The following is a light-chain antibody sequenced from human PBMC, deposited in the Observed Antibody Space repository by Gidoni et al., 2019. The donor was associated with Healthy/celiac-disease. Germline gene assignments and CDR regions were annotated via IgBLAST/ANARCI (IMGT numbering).Light chain of an antibody. CDR3: QQYNNWPYT. CDR1: QSVSSN. CDR2: GAS. V-gene: IGKV3-15*01. J-gene: IGKJ2*01. Sequence: EIVMTQSPATLSVSPGERATLPCRASQSVSSNLAWYQQKPGQAPRHLIYGASTRATGIPARFSGSGSGTEFTLTISSLHSEDFAVYYCQQYNNWPYTFGQGTKLEIK.